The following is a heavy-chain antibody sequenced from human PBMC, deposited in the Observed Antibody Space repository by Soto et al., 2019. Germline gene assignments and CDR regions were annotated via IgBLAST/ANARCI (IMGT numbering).Heavy chain of an antibody. V-gene: IGHV3-21*01. Sequence: GGSLRLSCAASGFTFSSYSMNWVSQAPGKGLEWVSSISSSSSYIYYADSVKGRFTIARDNAKNSLYLQMNSLRAEDTAVYYCASLFAVVRKGADYWGQGTLVTVSS. J-gene: IGHJ4*02. CDR2: ISSSSSYI. D-gene: IGHD3-10*01. CDR1: GFTFSSYS. CDR3: ASLFAVVRKGADY.